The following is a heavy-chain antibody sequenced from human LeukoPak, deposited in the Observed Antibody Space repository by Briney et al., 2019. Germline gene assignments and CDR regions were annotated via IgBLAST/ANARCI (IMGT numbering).Heavy chain of an antibody. Sequence: GGSLRLSCAASGFTFSSYSMNWVRQAPGKGLEWVSSISSSSSYIYYADSVKGRFTISRDNAKNSLYLQMNSLRAEDTAVYYCAKPTRGGGGSFLIEQWGQGTLVTVSS. CDR2: ISSSSSYI. D-gene: IGHD1-26*01. CDR1: GFTFSSYS. J-gene: IGHJ4*02. CDR3: AKPTRGGGGSFLIEQ. V-gene: IGHV3-21*01.